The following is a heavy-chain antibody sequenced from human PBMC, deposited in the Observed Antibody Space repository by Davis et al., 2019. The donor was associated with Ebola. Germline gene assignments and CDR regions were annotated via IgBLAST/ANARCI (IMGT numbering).Heavy chain of an antibody. J-gene: IGHJ6*03. D-gene: IGHD5-18*01. CDR1: GFTFDDYA. V-gene: IGHV3-9*01. CDR3: ARDRVDTAMVRPSEAYYYYYMDV. Sequence: PGGSLRLSCAASGFTFDDYAMHWVRQAPGKGLEWVSGISWNSGSIGYADSVKGRFTISRDNAKNSLYLQMNSLRAEDTAVYYCARDRVDTAMVRPSEAYYYYYMDVWGKGTTVTVSS. CDR2: ISWNSGSI.